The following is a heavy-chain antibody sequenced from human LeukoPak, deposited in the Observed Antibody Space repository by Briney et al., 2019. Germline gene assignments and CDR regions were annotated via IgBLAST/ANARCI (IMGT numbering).Heavy chain of an antibody. CDR3: ANDYYYDSSGSHG. D-gene: IGHD3-22*01. Sequence: GGSLRLSCAASGFTFSSYWMSWVRQAPGKGLEWVANIKQDGSEKYCVDSVKGRFTISRDNAKNSLYLQMNSLRAEDTAVYYCANDYYYDSSGSHGWGQGTLVTVSS. V-gene: IGHV3-7*01. J-gene: IGHJ4*02. CDR1: GFTFSSYW. CDR2: IKQDGSEK.